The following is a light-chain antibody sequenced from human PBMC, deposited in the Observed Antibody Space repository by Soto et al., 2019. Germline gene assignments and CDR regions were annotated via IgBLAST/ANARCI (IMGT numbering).Light chain of an antibody. V-gene: IGLV2-23*02. Sequence: QSALTQPASVSGSPGQSITISCTGTSSDVGSYNLVSWYQQHPGKAPKLMIYEVSKRPSGVSNRFSGSKSGNTASLAISGLQAEVEADYSCCSDAGRSRVFGTGTKVTVL. J-gene: IGLJ1*01. CDR1: SSDVGSYNL. CDR3: CSDAGRSRV. CDR2: EVS.